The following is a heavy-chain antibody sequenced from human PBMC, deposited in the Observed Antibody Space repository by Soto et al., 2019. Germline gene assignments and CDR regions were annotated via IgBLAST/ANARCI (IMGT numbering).Heavy chain of an antibody. CDR3: ARLGDSSDEDY. D-gene: IGHD3-22*01. CDR2: ISSSSSYT. Sequence: QVQLVESGGGLVKPGGSLRLSCAASRFTFSDYYMSWIRQAPGKGLEWVSYISSSSSYTNYADSVKGRFTISRDNAKNSLYLQMNSLRAEDTAVYYCARLGDSSDEDYWGQGTLVTVSS. CDR1: RFTFSDYY. J-gene: IGHJ4*02. V-gene: IGHV3-11*05.